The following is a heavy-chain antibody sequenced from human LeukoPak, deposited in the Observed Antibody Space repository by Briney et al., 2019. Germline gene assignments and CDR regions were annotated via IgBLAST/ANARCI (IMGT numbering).Heavy chain of an antibody. Sequence: PGGSLRLSCAASGFTFSNYGMHWVSQAPGKGLEWVAVISYDGSNKYFADSVKGRFTISRDNSKNTLYLQMNSLRAEDTAVYYCAFPYYDFWSGYKHWGQGTLVTVSS. D-gene: IGHD3-3*01. CDR1: GFTFSNYG. J-gene: IGHJ4*02. CDR2: ISYDGSNK. CDR3: AFPYYDFWSGYKH. V-gene: IGHV3-30*03.